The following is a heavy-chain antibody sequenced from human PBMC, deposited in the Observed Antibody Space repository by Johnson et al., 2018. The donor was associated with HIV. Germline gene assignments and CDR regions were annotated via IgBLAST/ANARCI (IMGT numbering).Heavy chain of an antibody. V-gene: IGHV3-20*04. CDR1: GFIFDDYG. CDR3: ARSGYCTTSSCTDDAFDI. J-gene: IGHJ3*02. Sequence: VQLVESGGGLVQPGGSLRLSCAASGFIFDDYGMTWVRQVPGKGLEWVSGINWNGGSTYYADSVKGRFTISRDNSKNTLYLQMNSLRAEDTAVYYCARSGYCTTSSCTDDAFDIWGQGTMVTVSS. D-gene: IGHD2-2*01. CDR2: INWNGGST.